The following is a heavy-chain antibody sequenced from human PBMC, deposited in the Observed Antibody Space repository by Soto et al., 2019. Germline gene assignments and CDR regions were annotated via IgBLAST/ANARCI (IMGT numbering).Heavy chain of an antibody. V-gene: IGHV3-23*01. Sequence: GGSLRLSCAASGFTFYNYAMNWVRQVPGKGLEWVAYISAESANKDYADSVKGRFTISRGNSKNTLYLQMNSLRAEDAAVYYCVREASSSGLHLDHWGRGTLVTVSS. CDR1: GFTFYNYA. J-gene: IGHJ4*02. CDR3: VREASSSGLHLDH. CDR2: ISAESANK. D-gene: IGHD6-6*01.